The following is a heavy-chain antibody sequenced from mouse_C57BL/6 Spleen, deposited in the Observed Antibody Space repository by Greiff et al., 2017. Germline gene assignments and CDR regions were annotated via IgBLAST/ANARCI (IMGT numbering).Heavy chain of an antibody. V-gene: IGHV1-26*01. D-gene: IGHD1-1*01. CDR2: INPNNGGT. Sequence: VQLQQSGPELVKPGASVKISCKASGYTFTDYYMNWVKQSHGKSLEWIGDINPNNGGTSYNQKFKGKATLTVDKSSSTAYMELRSLTSEDSAVYYCARGYYGSSLYYARDDWGQGTSGTVSS. CDR3: ARGYYGSSLYYARDD. J-gene: IGHJ4*01. CDR1: GYTFTDYY.